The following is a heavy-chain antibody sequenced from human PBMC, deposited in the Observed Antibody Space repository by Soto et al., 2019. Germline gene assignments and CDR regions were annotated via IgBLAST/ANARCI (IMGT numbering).Heavy chain of an antibody. Sequence: EVQLVESGGGLVQPGGSLRLSCVASGFTFSSNAMHWVRQATGKGLEYVSTIRTNGGSTYNVNSVKGRFTISRDKSQHSLSVQMSSLRAEDMAVYYCVREGGRYSFDSWGQGNLVTVSS. CDR3: VREGGRYSFDS. CDR2: IRTNGGST. V-gene: IGHV3-64*01. CDR1: GFTFSSNA. D-gene: IGHD1-26*01. J-gene: IGHJ4*02.